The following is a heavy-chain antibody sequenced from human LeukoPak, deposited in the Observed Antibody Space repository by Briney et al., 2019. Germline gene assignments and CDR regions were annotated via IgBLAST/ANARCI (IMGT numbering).Heavy chain of an antibody. CDR1: GGSINSGGYY. CDR3: ARAPQEGRFLEWLFDY. V-gene: IGHV4-31*03. J-gene: IGHJ4*02. D-gene: IGHD3-3*01. Sequence: PSETLSLTCTVSGGSINSGGYYWSWIRQHPGKGLEWIGCMYYSGSTYYNPSLKSRVTISVDTSNNQFSLKLSSVTAADTAVYYCARAPQEGRFLEWLFDYWGQGTLVTVSS. CDR2: MYYSGST.